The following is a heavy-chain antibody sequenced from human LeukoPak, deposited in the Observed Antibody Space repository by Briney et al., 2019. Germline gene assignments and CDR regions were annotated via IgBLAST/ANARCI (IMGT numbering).Heavy chain of an antibody. J-gene: IGHJ4*02. D-gene: IGHD3-10*01. V-gene: IGHV3-30*18. CDR3: AKDQSAMVRGAYYFDY. Sequence: PGRSLRLSCAASGFRFGNYGMHWVRQAPGKGLEWVALMSYDGSTKYYGDSVKGRFTISRDNSKNTLYLQMNSLRAEDTAVYYCAKDQSAMVRGAYYFDYWGQGTLVTVSS. CDR1: GFRFGNYG. CDR2: MSYDGSTK.